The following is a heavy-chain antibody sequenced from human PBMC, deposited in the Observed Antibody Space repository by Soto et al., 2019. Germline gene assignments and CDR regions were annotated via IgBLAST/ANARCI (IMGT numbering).Heavy chain of an antibody. CDR2: ISAYNGNT. J-gene: IGHJ3*02. CDR3: ASTYNWNYENAFDI. CDR1: GYTFTSYG. Sequence: ASVKISCKASGYTFTSYGISWVRQAPGQGLEWMGWISAYNGNTNYAQKLQGRVTMTTDTSTSTAYMELRSLRSDDTAVYYCASTYNWNYENAFDIWGEGTMVTVS. D-gene: IGHD1-7*01. V-gene: IGHV1-18*04.